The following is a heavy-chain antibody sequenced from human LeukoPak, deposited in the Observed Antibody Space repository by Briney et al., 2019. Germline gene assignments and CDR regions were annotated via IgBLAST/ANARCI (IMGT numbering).Heavy chain of an antibody. D-gene: IGHD3-3*01. J-gene: IGHJ4*02. CDR3: ARRPLTIFGVVTPGYFDY. CDR2: ISWNSGSI. V-gene: IGHV3-9*01. Sequence: GGSLRLSCAASGFTFDDYAMHWVRQAPGKGLEWVSGISWNSGSIGYADSVKGRFTISRDNAKNSLYLQMNSLRAEDTAVYYCARRPLTIFGVVTPGYFDYWGQGTLVTVSS. CDR1: GFTFDDYA.